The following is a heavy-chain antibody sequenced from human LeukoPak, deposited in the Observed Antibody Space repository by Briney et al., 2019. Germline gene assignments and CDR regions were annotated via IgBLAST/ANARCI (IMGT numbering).Heavy chain of an antibody. J-gene: IGHJ4*02. CDR1: GFTFSFYN. Sequence: GGSLRLSCAASGFTFSFYNMNWVRQAPGKGLEWVSYISRDSITTYYADSVKGRFTISRDNAKNSLYLQMNSLRDEDTAVYFCARDLLDYWGQGTLVTVSS. CDR2: ISRDSITT. CDR3: ARDLLDY. V-gene: IGHV3-48*02.